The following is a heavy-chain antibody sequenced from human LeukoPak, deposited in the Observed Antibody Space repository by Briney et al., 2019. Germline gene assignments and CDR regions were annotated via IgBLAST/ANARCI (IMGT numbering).Heavy chain of an antibody. CDR2: IYYSGSA. Sequence: PSETLSLTCTVSGGSITSGDYYWSWNRPPPGKGLESIRYIYYSGSAYYSPSLKSRLTISVDTSKNQFSLKPSSVTAADTAVYYCARVVAGYCSSATCHRYTMDVWGQGTTVTVSS. CDR3: ARVVAGYCSSATCHRYTMDV. J-gene: IGHJ6*02. V-gene: IGHV4-30-4*01. CDR1: GGSITSGDYY. D-gene: IGHD2-2*03.